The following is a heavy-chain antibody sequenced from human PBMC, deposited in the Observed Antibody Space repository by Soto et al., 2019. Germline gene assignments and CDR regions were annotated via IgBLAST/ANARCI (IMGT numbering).Heavy chain of an antibody. CDR3: ARHGSGSYSHFDY. V-gene: IGHV5-10-1*01. CDR1: GYSFTSYW. J-gene: IGHJ4*02. Sequence: PGESLKISCKGSGYSFTSYWISWVRQMPGKGLEWMGKIDPSDSYTNYSPSFQGHVTISADKSNSTSYLQWSSLKASDTAMYYCARHGSGSYSHFDYWGQGTLVTVSS. CDR2: IDPSDSYT. D-gene: IGHD3-10*01.